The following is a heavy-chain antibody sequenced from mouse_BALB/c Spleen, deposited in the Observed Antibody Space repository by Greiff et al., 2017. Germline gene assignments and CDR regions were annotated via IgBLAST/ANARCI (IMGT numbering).Heavy chain of an antibody. CDR1: GFTFSDYG. CDR2: ISNLAYSI. V-gene: IGHV5-15*02. CDR3: ARDPTGYAMDY. Sequence: EVQVVESGGGLVQPGGSRKLSCAASGFTFSDYGMAWVRQAPGKGPEWVAFISNLAYSIYYADTVTGRFTISRENAKNTLYLEMSSLRSEDTAMYYCARDPTGYAMDYWGQGTSVTVSS. J-gene: IGHJ4*01. D-gene: IGHD3-1*01.